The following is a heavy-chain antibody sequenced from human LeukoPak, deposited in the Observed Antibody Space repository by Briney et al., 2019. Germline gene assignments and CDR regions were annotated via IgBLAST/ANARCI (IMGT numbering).Heavy chain of an antibody. V-gene: IGHV1-46*01. CDR1: GYAFSSYY. Sequence: GASVKVSCKASGYAFSSYYIHWVRQAPGQGLEWMAIINPSGGSTSYAQKFQGRVTMTRDTSTSTVYMELSSLTSEDTAVYYCARGRPDFWTNFYTYFLDSWGQGTLVTVSS. J-gene: IGHJ4*02. CDR2: INPSGGST. CDR3: ARGRPDFWTNFYTYFLDS. D-gene: IGHD3/OR15-3a*01.